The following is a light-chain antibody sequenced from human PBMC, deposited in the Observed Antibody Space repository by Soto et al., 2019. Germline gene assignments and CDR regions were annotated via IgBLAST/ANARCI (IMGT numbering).Light chain of an antibody. J-gene: IGKJ3*01. V-gene: IGKV3-11*01. Sequence: EIVLTQSPATLSLSPGERATLSCRASQSVSSYSAWYQQKPGQAPRLLIYDASNRATGIPARFSGSGSGTDFTLTISSLEPEDFAVYYCQQRSTGGTFGPGTKVDIK. CDR1: QSVSSY. CDR2: DAS. CDR3: QQRSTGGT.